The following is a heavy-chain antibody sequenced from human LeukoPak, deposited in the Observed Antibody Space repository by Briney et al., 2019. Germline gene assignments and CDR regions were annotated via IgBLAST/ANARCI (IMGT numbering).Heavy chain of an antibody. CDR1: GGSISSYY. CDR2: IYYSGST. J-gene: IGHJ3*02. Sequence: SETLSLACTVSGGSISSYYWSWIRQPPGKGLEWIGYIYYSGSTNYNPSLKSRVTISVDTSKNQFSLKLSSVTAADTAVYYCARYLPRYGGNSYDAFDIWGQGTMVTVSS. D-gene: IGHD4-23*01. CDR3: ARYLPRYGGNSYDAFDI. V-gene: IGHV4-59*01.